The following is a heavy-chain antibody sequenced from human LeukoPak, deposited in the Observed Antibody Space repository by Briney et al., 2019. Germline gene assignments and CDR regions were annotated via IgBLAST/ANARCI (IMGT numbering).Heavy chain of an antibody. CDR3: ARLPLGWLQLGDY. J-gene: IGHJ4*02. V-gene: IGHV4-39*01. CDR1: GGSISSSSYY. Sequence: SETLSLTCTVSGGSISSSSYYWGWIRQPPGKGLEWIGSIYYSGSTYYNPSLKSRVTISVDTSKNQFSLKLSSVTAADTAVYYCARLPLGWLQLGDYWGQGTLVTVSS. CDR2: IYYSGST. D-gene: IGHD5-24*01.